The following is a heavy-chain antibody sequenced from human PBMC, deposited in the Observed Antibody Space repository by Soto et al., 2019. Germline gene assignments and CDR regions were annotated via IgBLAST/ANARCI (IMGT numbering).Heavy chain of an antibody. Sequence: ASVKVSCKVSGYTLTELSMHWVRQAPGKGLEWMGGFDPEDGETIYAQKFQGRVTMTEDTSTDTAYVRWNSLKASDTAMYYCASPTMTSTSFYYAMDVWGQGTTVTVSS. D-gene: IGHD4-17*01. CDR1: GYTLTELS. CDR2: FDPEDGET. J-gene: IGHJ6*02. CDR3: ASPTMTSTSFYYAMDV. V-gene: IGHV1-24*01.